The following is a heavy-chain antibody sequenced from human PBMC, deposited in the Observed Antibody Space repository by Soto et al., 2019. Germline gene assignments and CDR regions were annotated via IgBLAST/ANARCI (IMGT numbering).Heavy chain of an antibody. CDR3: ARDRMDEGVYYYYGMDV. D-gene: IGHD2-2*03. J-gene: IGHJ6*02. Sequence: SETLSLTCTVSGGSISSGGYYWSWIRQHPGKGLEWIGYIYYSGSTYYNPSLKSRVTISVDTSKNQFSLKLSSVTAADTAVYYCARDRMDEGVYYYYGMDVWAKGPRSPSP. CDR2: IYYSGST. V-gene: IGHV4-31*03. CDR1: GGSISSGGYY.